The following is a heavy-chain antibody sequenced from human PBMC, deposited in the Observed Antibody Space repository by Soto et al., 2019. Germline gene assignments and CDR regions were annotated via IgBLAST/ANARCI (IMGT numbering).Heavy chain of an antibody. D-gene: IGHD2-2*01. CDR3: ARLRDYQLLNYYMDV. CDR2: VNWNGGST. CDR1: GFTFDDYG. V-gene: IGHV3-20*01. J-gene: IGHJ6*03. Sequence: GGSLRLSCAASGFTFDDYGMSWVRQTPGKRLEWVSSVNWNGGSTSYADSVKGRCTISRDNAKNSLYLQMNSLRAEDTALYHCARLRDYQLLNYYMDVWGKGTTVTVSS.